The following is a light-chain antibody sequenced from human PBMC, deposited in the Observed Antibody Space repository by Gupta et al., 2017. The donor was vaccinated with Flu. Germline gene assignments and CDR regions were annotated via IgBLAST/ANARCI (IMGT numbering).Light chain of an antibody. J-gene: IGLJ3*02. CDR2: DVD. Sequence: QSILMQPASVSAAPGQKLSISCSGSNFNIGKNYVSCYQHLPGMAPKRRIYDVDQRPSGIPDRFAGYTSGTWVTLDIIGLQTGDMTEVDSGVWASGLNVVLFGGGTKLTVL. CDR3: GVWASGLNVVL. CDR1: NFNIGKNY. V-gene: IGLV1-51*01.